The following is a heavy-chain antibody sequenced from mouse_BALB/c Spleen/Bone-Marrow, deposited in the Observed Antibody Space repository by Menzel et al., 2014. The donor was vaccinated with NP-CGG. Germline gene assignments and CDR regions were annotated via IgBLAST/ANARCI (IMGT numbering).Heavy chain of an antibody. Sequence: EVKLQESGPVLVKPSQSLSLTCTVTAYSITSGYGWHWIRQFPGNKLEWMGYIHYSGSTHYNPSLKSRISITRDTSKNQFFLQLNSVTTEDTATYYCAREARTTARSAYWGQGTLVTVSA. D-gene: IGHD1-2*01. CDR3: AREARTTARSAY. J-gene: IGHJ3*01. CDR1: AYSITSGYG. V-gene: IGHV3-1*02. CDR2: IHYSGST.